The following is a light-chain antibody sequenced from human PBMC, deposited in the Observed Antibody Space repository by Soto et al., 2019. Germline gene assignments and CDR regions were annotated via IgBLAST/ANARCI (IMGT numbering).Light chain of an antibody. CDR2: AAT. V-gene: IGKV1-39*01. Sequence: DIQMTQSPSSLSASVGERVTITCRASQSIDTYLNWYQLKPGKALNLLIYAATRLHTGVPSRFSGSGSGTGFTLTISNLQPEDFATYYCQQVYSTPGTFGQGTKV. CDR3: QQVYSTPGT. CDR1: QSIDTY. J-gene: IGKJ1*01.